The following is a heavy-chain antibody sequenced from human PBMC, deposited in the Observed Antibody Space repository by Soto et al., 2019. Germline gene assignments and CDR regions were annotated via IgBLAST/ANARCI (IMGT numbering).Heavy chain of an antibody. Sequence: PSETLSLTCTVSGGSISSYYWSWIRQPAGKGLEWIGRIYTSGSTNYSPSLKSRVTMSVDTSKNQFSLKLNSVTAADTAVYYCASANIVGVPAAIKGFDCWGQGTLVTVSS. CDR3: ASANIVGVPAAIKGFDC. CDR1: GGSISSYY. V-gene: IGHV4-4*07. J-gene: IGHJ4*02. CDR2: IYTSGST. D-gene: IGHD2-2*01.